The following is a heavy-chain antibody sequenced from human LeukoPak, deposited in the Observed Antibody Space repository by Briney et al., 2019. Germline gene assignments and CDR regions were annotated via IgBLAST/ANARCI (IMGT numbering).Heavy chain of an antibody. CDR3: AREVGRSTDGSGSSV. Sequence: GRSLRLSCAASGFTFSSYAMHWVRQAPGKGLEWVAVISYDGSNKYYADSVKGRFTISRDNSKNTLYLRMISLRAEDTAVYYCAREVGRSTDGSGSSVWGQGTLVTVSS. J-gene: IGHJ4*02. V-gene: IGHV3-30*01. CDR1: GFTFSSYA. D-gene: IGHD3-10*01. CDR2: ISYDGSNK.